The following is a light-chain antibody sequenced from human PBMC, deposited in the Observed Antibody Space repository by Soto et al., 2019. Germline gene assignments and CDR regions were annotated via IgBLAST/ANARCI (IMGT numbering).Light chain of an antibody. J-gene: IGKJ1*01. CDR1: QRINIW. V-gene: IGKV1-5*01. CDR3: QQYSNYFWT. CDR2: ETS. Sequence: DIHMTQSDSTLSASVGYRVTITCRASQRINIWLAWYQQKPGKAPKLLIYETSSLEGGVPSRFSGSGSGTEFTLTISSLQPDDFATYYCQQYSNYFWTFGQGTKVDIK.